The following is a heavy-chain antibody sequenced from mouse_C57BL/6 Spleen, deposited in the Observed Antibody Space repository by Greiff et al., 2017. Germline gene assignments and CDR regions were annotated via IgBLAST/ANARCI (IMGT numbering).Heavy chain of an antibody. Sequence: VQLQQPGAELVKPGASVKLSCKASGYTFTSYWMQWVKQRPGQGLEWIGEIDPSDSYTNYNQKFKGKATLTVDTSSSTAYMQLSSLTSEDSAVYYCARDYGNYYWYFDVWGTGTTVTVSS. CDR2: IDPSDSYT. CDR1: GYTFTSYW. CDR3: ARDYGNYYWYFDV. V-gene: IGHV1-50*01. D-gene: IGHD2-1*01. J-gene: IGHJ1*03.